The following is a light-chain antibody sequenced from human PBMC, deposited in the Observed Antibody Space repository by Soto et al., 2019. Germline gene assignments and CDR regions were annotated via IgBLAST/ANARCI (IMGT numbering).Light chain of an antibody. CDR1: QDIGNY. Sequence: DIQMTQSPSSLSPSVGDRVTITCQASQDIGNYLNWYQQRPGKAPKILIYGATSLHGGVPSRFSGSGSETDFTLTISNLQPEDFATYYCQQTYRAPITFGQGTRLEIK. CDR3: QQTYRAPIT. V-gene: IGKV1-39*01. CDR2: GAT. J-gene: IGKJ5*01.